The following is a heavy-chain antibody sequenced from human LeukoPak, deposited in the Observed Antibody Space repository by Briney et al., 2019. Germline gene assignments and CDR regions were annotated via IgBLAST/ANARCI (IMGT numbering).Heavy chain of an antibody. Sequence: PSETLSLTCAVSTYSISSGYYWGWSRPPPGKGLEWIGAIYHSGSTNYNPSLKSRVTISVDTSKNQFSLKLSSVTAADTAVYYCARHQNPRVSLWFGELFYMDVWGKGTTVTVSS. CDR1: TYSISSGYY. J-gene: IGHJ6*03. D-gene: IGHD3-10*01. CDR3: ARHQNPRVSLWFGELFYMDV. CDR2: IYHSGST. V-gene: IGHV4-38-2*01.